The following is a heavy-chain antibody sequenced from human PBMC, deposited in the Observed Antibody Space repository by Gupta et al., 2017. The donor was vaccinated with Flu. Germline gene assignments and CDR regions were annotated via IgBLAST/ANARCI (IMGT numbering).Heavy chain of an antibody. CDR2: VFDSGSA. J-gene: IGHJ4*02. Sequence: QVPLQESVPRLVNASETLSLTCIVPGGSIRSHSWSWIRHSPGKGLGWIGEVFDSGSANYNPSLKSRVTISADRSKNHFSLRLTSVTAADTALYFCARSFTYGFESGGIDYWGQGTQVTVLS. D-gene: IGHD3-16*01. V-gene: IGHV4-59*11. CDR1: GGSIRSHS. CDR3: ARSFTYGFESGGIDY.